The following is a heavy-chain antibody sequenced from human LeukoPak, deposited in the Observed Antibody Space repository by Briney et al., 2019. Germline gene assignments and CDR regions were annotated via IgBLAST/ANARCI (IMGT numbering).Heavy chain of an antibody. CDR1: GGSISSYY. J-gene: IGHJ5*02. D-gene: IGHD3-22*01. CDR3: ARDHNYYDSSGYYSGWFDP. Sequence: SETLSLTCTVSGGSISSYYWSWIRQPPGKGLEWIGYIYYSGSTNYNPSLKSRVTISVDTSKNQFSLKLSSVTAADTAVYYCARDHNYYDSSGYYSGWFDPWGQGTLVTVSS. V-gene: IGHV4-59*01. CDR2: IYYSGST.